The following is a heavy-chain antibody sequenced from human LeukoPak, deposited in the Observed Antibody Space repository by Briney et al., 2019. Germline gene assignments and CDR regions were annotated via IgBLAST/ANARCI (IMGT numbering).Heavy chain of an antibody. D-gene: IGHD3-16*01. V-gene: IGHV6-1*01. CDR2: TYYRSKWYT. Sequence: SQTLSLTCAISGDSVSSNCAAWDWIRQSPSRGLEWLGRTYYRSKWYTYYAVSVKGRITINPDTSTNQFSLQLNSGTPEDTAVYYCARGWGGNIDQWGQGPLVTVSS. CDR3: ARGWGGNIDQ. CDR1: GDSVSSNCAA. J-gene: IGHJ5*02.